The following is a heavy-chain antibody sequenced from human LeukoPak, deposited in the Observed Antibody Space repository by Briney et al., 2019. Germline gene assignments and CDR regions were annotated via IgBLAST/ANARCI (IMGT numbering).Heavy chain of an antibody. V-gene: IGHV3-23*01. D-gene: IGHD3-16*01. CDR1: GFTFSSYA. J-gene: IGHJ2*01. CDR3: AKDQSLLGGWYFDL. CDR2: ISGSGGST. Sequence: GGSLRLSCAASGFTFSSYAMSWVRQAPGKGLEWVSAISGSGGSTYHADSVKGRFTISRDNSKNTLYLQMNSLRAEDTAVYYCAKDQSLLGGWYFDLWGRGTLVTVSS.